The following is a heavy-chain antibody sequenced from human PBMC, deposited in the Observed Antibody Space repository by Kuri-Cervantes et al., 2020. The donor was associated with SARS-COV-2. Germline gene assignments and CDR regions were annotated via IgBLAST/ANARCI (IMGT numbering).Heavy chain of an antibody. Sequence: GESLKISCAASGFTFNSYAMSWVRQAPGKGLEWVSAISGSGGSTYYADSVKGRFTISRDNSKNTLYLQMNSLRAEDTAVYYCAKDGPRSGWSPYYFDYWGQGTLVTVSS. CDR1: GFTFNSYA. CDR3: AKDGPRSGWSPYYFDY. J-gene: IGHJ4*02. D-gene: IGHD6-19*01. CDR2: ISGSGGST. V-gene: IGHV3-23*01.